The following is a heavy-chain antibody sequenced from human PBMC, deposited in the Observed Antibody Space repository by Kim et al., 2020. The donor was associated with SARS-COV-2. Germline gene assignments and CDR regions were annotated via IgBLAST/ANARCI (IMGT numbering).Heavy chain of an antibody. CDR2: IITNTGNP. V-gene: IGHV7-4-1*02. J-gene: IGHJ3*02. D-gene: IGHD6-6*01. Sequence: ASVKVSCKASGYTFTSYAMNWVRQAPGQGLEWMGWIITNTGNPTYAQGFTGRFVFSLDTSVSTAYLQISSLKAEDTAVYYCAREYIAARPRDAFDIWGQGTMVTVSS. CDR3: AREYIAARPRDAFDI. CDR1: GYTFTSYA.